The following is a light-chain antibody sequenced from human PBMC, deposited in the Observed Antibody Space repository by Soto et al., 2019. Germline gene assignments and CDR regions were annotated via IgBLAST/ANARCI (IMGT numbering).Light chain of an antibody. V-gene: IGKV3-20*01. Sequence: EIVLTQSPGTLSLSTGERATLSCRASQSVSSSYLAWYQQKPGQAPRLLIYDTSTRATGIPDTFSGSGSGTDFTLTISRLEPEDFAVYYCQQYGTSPLTFGGGTKVDIK. J-gene: IGKJ4*01. CDR2: DTS. CDR1: QSVSSSY. CDR3: QQYGTSPLT.